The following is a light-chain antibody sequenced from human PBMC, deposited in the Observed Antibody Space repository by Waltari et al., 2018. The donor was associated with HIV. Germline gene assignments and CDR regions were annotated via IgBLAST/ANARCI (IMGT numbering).Light chain of an antibody. CDR3: ASWDDKLDGWV. CDR1: YSNIGSNT. V-gene: IGLV1-44*01. J-gene: IGLJ3*02. Sequence: QSLLPQPPSASGTPGQRVTISCSGSYSNIGSNTVNWHQQLPGSAPRALIYNNVHRPSGVPDRFSGSQSGTSASLAISGLQSEDQGDYYCASWDDKLDGWVFGGGTRLTVL. CDR2: NNV.